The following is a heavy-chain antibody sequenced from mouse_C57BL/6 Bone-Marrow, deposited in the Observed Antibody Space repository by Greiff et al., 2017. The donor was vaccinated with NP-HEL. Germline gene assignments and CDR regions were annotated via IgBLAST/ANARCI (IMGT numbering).Heavy chain of an antibody. CDR1: GYTFTSYW. V-gene: IGHV1-61*01. CDR2: IYPSDSET. Sequence: VKLQQPGAELVRPGSSVKLSCKASGYTFTSYWMDWVKQRPGQGLEWIGNIYPSDSETHYNQKFKDKATLTVDKSSSTAYMQLSSLTSEDSAVYYCAREGYYYGSSYPWFAYWGQGTLVTVSA. J-gene: IGHJ3*01. D-gene: IGHD1-1*01. CDR3: AREGYYYGSSYPWFAY.